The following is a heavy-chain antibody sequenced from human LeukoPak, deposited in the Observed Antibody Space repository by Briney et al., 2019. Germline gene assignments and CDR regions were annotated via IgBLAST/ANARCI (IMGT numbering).Heavy chain of an antibody. J-gene: IGHJ4*02. CDR2: GEGDGSTS. CDR3: TNTDHFAY. Sequence: GGSLRLSCAASGFTLSNYWMHWVRQAPGKGLVWVSRGEGDGSTSTYADSVKGRFTISRDNAKNTLYLQMNSLRAEDTAVYYCTNTDHFAYWGQGTLVTVSS. V-gene: IGHV3-74*03. CDR1: GFTLSNYW.